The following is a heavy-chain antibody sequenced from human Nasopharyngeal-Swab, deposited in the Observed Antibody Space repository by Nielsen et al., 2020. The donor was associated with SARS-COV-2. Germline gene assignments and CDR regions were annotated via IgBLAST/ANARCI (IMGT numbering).Heavy chain of an antibody. CDR3: AKGDRGSSTSCFDY. CDR2: IHGDGSRK. D-gene: IGHD2-2*01. CDR1: GFTFSSFW. Sequence: GGSLRLSCTASGFTFSSFWMHWVRQAPGKGLVWVSHIHGDGSRKTYADSVKGRFTISRDNAKNSLYLQMNSLRAEDTALYYCAKGDRGSSTSCFDYWGQGTLVTVSS. J-gene: IGHJ4*02. V-gene: IGHV3-74*03.